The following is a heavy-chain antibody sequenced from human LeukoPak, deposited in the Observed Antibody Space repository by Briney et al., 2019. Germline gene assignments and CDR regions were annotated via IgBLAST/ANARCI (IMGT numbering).Heavy chain of an antibody. Sequence: GGSLRLSCAVSGFTVTAHYMSWVRQAPGKGLVWVACINSDGSNTSYADSVQGRFTISRDTAKNTLYLQMNSLRADDTAVYYCAGDPRKYDFWSGYYHYYGMDVWGQGTTVTVSS. J-gene: IGHJ6*02. CDR1: GFTVTAHY. V-gene: IGHV3-74*01. D-gene: IGHD3-3*01. CDR2: INSDGSNT. CDR3: AGDPRKYDFWSGYYHYYGMDV.